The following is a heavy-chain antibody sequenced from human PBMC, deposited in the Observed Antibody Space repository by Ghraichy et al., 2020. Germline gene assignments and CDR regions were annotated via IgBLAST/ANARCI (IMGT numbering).Heavy chain of an antibody. J-gene: IGHJ4*02. CDR2: IYYSGST. D-gene: IGHD3-16*01. Sequence: SETVSLTCTVSGGSISSYYWSWIRQPPGKGLEWIGYIYYSGSTNYNPSLKSRVTISVDTSKNQFSLKLSSVTAADTAVYYCAGGGDLRLGELIDYWGQGTLVTVSS. CDR3: AGGGDLRLGELIDY. CDR1: GGSISSYY. V-gene: IGHV4-59*01.